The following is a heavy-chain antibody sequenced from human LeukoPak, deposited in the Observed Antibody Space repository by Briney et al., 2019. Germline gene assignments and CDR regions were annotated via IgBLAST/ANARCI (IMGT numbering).Heavy chain of an antibody. CDR2: IHTSGST. J-gene: IGHJ4*02. Sequence: SETLSLTCTVSGGSISSYYWSWIRQPAGKGLEWIGRIHTSGSTNYNPSLKSRLTISVDTSKNQFSLKLSSVTAADTAVYYCARGSGYYYDSSGYWTFDYWGQGTLVTVSS. V-gene: IGHV4-4*07. CDR1: GGSISSYY. CDR3: ARGSGYYYDSSGYWTFDY. D-gene: IGHD3-22*01.